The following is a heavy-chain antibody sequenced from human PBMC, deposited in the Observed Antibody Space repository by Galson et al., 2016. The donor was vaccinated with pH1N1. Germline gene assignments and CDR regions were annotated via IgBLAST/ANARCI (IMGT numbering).Heavy chain of an antibody. D-gene: IGHD5-18*01. J-gene: IGHJ3*01. CDR1: GGIFNSFG. V-gene: IGHV1-69*06. CDR3: ARGYSYHNNDGFDL. CDR2: IVAIFGTT. Sequence: SVKVSCKASGGIFNSFGISWVRQAPGQGLEWMGGIVAIFGTTNYAQKFQGRVTITAGKSSSTVYMEVNRLTSQDTAVYYCARGYSYHNNDGFDLWGQGTKVTVSA.